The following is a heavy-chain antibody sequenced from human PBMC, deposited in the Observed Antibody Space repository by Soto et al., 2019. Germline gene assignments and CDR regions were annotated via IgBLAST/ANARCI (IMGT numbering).Heavy chain of an antibody. CDR2: INPSGGST. D-gene: IGHD5-18*01. CDR3: AREGYSYGYIGLLYYGMDV. V-gene: IGHV1-46*01. CDR1: GYTFTSYY. Sequence: ASVKVSCKASGYTFTSYYMHWVRQAPGQGLEWMGIINPSGGSTSYAQKFQGRVTMTRDTSTSTVYMELSSLRSEDTAVYYCAREGYSYGYIGLLYYGMDVWGQGTTVTV. J-gene: IGHJ6*02.